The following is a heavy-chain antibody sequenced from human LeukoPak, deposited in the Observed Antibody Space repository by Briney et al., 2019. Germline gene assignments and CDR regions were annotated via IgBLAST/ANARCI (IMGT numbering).Heavy chain of an antibody. Sequence: PGGSLRLSCAASGFTFNYYWMTWVRQAPGKGLEWVANIKQDGGEIYYVDSVKGRFTVSRENAKKSLYLQMNSLRAEDTAVYYCARVLLPLGVVIVFNGFDIWGQGTMVTVSS. V-gene: IGHV3-7*01. CDR3: ARVLLPLGVVIVFNGFDI. J-gene: IGHJ3*02. D-gene: IGHD3-3*01. CDR1: GFTFNYYW. CDR2: IKQDGGEI.